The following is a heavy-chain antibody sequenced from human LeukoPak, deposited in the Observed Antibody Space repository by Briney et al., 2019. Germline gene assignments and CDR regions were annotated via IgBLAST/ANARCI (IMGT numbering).Heavy chain of an antibody. V-gene: IGHV3-7*01. CDR3: ARVGAGGGNYFRSYYDR. CDR2: IKEDGSEK. D-gene: IGHD2/OR15-2a*01. Sequence: GGSLRLSCAASGFTFSSYWMGWFRQAPGRGLEWVANIKEDGSEKNYVDSVKGRFPISRDNAENSLYLQMNSLRVEDTAMYYCARVGAGGGNYFRSYYDRWGQGTLVTVSS. J-gene: IGHJ4*02. CDR1: GFTFSSYW.